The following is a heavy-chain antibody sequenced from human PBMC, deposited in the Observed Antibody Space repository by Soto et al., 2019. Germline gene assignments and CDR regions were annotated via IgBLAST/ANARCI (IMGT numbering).Heavy chain of an antibody. CDR1: GGSISSYY. CDR3: ASHSSHWPFFDF. D-gene: IGHD6-13*01. Sequence: QVQLQESGPGLVKPSETLSLTCTVSGGSISSYYWSWIRQPPGKGLEWIGYIYYTGLSNSNPSLNSRVTMSVDTSKNQFSLTLRSVTAADTAVYYCASHSSHWPFFDFWGQGTLVTVSS. CDR2: IYYTGLS. V-gene: IGHV4-59*01. J-gene: IGHJ4*02.